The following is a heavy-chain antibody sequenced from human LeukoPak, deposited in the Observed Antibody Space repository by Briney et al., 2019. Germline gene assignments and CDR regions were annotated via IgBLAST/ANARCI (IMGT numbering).Heavy chain of an antibody. CDR2: IYYSGNT. V-gene: IGHV4-39*01. Sequence: SETLSLTCTVSGVSISSSNSYWGWIRQPPGKGLEWIGSIYYSGNTYYNASLKSQVSISIDTSKNQFSLRLTSVTAADTTVYYCARQTGSGLFILPGGQGTLVTVSS. CDR1: GVSISSSNSY. CDR3: ARQTGSGLFILP. J-gene: IGHJ4*02. D-gene: IGHD3/OR15-3a*01.